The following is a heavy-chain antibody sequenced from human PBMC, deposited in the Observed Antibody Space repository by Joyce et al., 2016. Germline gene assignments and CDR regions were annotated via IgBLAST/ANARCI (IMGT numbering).Heavy chain of an antibody. V-gene: IGHV3-30*18. CDR2: ISYDGIYK. J-gene: IGHJ4*02. CDR3: AKILTATYSSGWFLDY. D-gene: IGHD6-25*01. Sequence: QVQLVESGGGVVQPGRSLRLSCAASGLTLSNYGVHWVRQAQGKGLDWVAVISYDGIYKYYADSVKGRFTISRDNSKNTVFLEMNSLRTEDTAVYYCAKILTATYSSGWFLDYWGQGTLVTVSS. CDR1: GLTLSNYG.